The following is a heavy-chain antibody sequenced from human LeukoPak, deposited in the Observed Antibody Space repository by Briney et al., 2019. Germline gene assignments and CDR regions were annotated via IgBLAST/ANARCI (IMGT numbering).Heavy chain of an antibody. CDR3: VRDLAYYGSGKQNY. J-gene: IGHJ4*02. CDR1: GFTFSSSW. D-gene: IGHD3-10*01. V-gene: IGHV3-7*01. Sequence: GGSLRLSCAASGFTFSSSWMSWVRQAPGRGLEWVANVKQDGSDTHYVDSVTGRFTISRDNSKNTLYLQMNSLRAEDTAVYYYVRDLAYYGSGKQNYRGQGTLVTVSS. CDR2: VKQDGSDT.